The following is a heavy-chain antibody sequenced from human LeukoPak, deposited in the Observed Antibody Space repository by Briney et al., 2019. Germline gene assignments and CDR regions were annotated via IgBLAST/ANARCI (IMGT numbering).Heavy chain of an antibody. CDR1: GFTFSGHF. V-gene: IGHV3-64*04. CDR2: ISINGDKT. D-gene: IGHD3-16*01. J-gene: IGHJ4*02. Sequence: XXSLRLSCSASGFTFSGHFMHWVRQAPGKGLEYVSSISINGDKTYYAESVKGRFTISRDNSKNTLYLQMNSLRAEDTAVYYCAKDNYAYWGQGTLVTVSS. CDR3: AKDNYAY.